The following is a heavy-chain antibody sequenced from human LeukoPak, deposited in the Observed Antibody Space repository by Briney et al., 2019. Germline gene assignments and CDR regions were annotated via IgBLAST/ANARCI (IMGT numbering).Heavy chain of an antibody. Sequence: ASVKVSCKASGYTFTSYAMHWVRQAPGQRLEWMGWINAGNGNTKYSQKFQGRVTITRDTSASTAYMELSSLRSEDTAVYYCARDQSDYGGNPDAFDIWGQGTMVTVSS. J-gene: IGHJ3*02. CDR1: GYTFTSYA. CDR3: ARDQSDYGGNPDAFDI. D-gene: IGHD4-23*01. CDR2: INAGNGNT. V-gene: IGHV1-3*01.